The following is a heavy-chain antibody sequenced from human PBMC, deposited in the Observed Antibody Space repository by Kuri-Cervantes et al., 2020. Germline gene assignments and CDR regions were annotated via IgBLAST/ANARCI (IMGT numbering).Heavy chain of an antibody. V-gene: IGHV1-8*02. D-gene: IGHD5-12*01. Sequence: SVKVSCKASGYTSTSYDINWVRQATGPGLEWMGWMNPNSGNTGYAQNFQGRVTMTEDTSTNIAYMELSSLRSEDTAVYYCARDKGSGYANGAFDIWVQGTMVTVSS. CDR3: ARDKGSGYANGAFDI. CDR1: GYTSTSYD. J-gene: IGHJ3*02. CDR2: MNPNSGNT.